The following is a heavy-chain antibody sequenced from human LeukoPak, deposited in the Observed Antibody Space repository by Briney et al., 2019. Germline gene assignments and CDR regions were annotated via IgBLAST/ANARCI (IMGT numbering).Heavy chain of an antibody. CDR3: ARGVGTFDY. D-gene: IGHD3-3*01. Sequence: GGSPKISCKVSGYSFTNYWIGWVRQRPGKGVECMGIIYPGDSDNRYSPSFQGQFTLSADKTISTAYLPRSSLKASDTAMYYCARGVGTFDYWGQGTLVTVSS. CDR2: IYPGDSDN. V-gene: IGHV5-51*01. J-gene: IGHJ4*02. CDR1: GYSFTNYW.